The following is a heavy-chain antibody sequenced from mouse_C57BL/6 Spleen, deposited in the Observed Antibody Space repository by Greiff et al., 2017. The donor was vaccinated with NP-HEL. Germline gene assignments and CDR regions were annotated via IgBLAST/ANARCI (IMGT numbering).Heavy chain of an antibody. V-gene: IGHV5-9*01. CDR2: ISGGGGNT. CDR3: ASDCVKPYSNYGMDY. D-gene: IGHD2-5*01. CDR1: GFTFSSYT. J-gene: IGHJ4*01. Sequence: EVKLMESGGGLVKPGGSLKLSCAASGFTFSSYTMSWVRQTPEKRLEWVATISGGGGNTYYPDSVKGRFTISRDNAKNTLYLQMSSLRSEDTALYDCASDCVKPYSNYGMDYWGQGTSVTVSS.